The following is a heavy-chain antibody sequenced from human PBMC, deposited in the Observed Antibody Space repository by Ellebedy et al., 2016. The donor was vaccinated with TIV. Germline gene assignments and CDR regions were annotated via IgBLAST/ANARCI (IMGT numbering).Heavy chain of an antibody. J-gene: IGHJ5*02. Sequence: SETLSLTCTVSGDSLSRSSSYWGCIRQTPGKGLEWIGSIYHSRNTYYNPSLESRVTISVDTSKGQFSLKLNSVTAADTAVYYCARWFGELLYVRWFDTWGQGTLVTVSS. D-gene: IGHD3-10*01. CDR2: IYHSRNT. V-gene: IGHV4-39*01. CDR3: ARWFGELLYVRWFDT. CDR1: GDSLSRSSSY.